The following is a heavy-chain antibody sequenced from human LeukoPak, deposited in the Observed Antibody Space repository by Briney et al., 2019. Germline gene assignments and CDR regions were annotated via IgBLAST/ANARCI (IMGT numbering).Heavy chain of an antibody. D-gene: IGHD1-26*01. Sequence: GGSLRLSCAASVFTFSSYGMHWVRQAPGKGLEGVAVIWYDGNNKYYADSVKGRFTISRDNSQNTLYLQMNSLRVEDTAVYYCAKDTGLVGATRYYFDYWGQGTLVTVSS. CDR1: VFTFSSYG. CDR3: AKDTGLVGATRYYFDY. V-gene: IGHV3-33*06. J-gene: IGHJ4*02. CDR2: IWYDGNNK.